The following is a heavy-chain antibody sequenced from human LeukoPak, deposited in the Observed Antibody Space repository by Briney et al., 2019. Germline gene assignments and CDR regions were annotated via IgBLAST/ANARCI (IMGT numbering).Heavy chain of an antibody. J-gene: IGHJ4*02. D-gene: IGHD3-22*01. CDR1: GFTFSSYA. CDR3: AKGTGYYDSSGYYRYYFDY. CDR2: ISGSGGST. V-gene: IGHV3-23*01. Sequence: GGSLRLSCAASGFTFSSYAMSWVRQAPGKGLEWVSAISGSGGSTYHADSVKGRFTISRDNSKNTLYLQMNSLRAEDTAVYYCAKGTGYYDSSGYYRYYFDYWGQGTLVTVSS.